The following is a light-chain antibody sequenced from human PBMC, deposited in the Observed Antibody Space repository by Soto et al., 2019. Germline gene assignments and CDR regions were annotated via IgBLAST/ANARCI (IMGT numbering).Light chain of an antibody. V-gene: IGKV1-9*01. J-gene: IGKJ5*01. CDR1: QGISSH. CDR3: QYLNGAPTIT. Sequence: DIQVTQSPSFLSASVGDRVTITCRASQGISSHLTWYQQAPGKAPKVLIYAAYTLQSGVPSRFSGSGSGTEFSLTITSLQPEDFATYYCQYLNGAPTITFGQGTRLDVK. CDR2: AAY.